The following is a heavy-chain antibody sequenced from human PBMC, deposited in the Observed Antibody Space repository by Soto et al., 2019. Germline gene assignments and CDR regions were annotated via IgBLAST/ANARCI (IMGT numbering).Heavy chain of an antibody. J-gene: IGHJ5*02. V-gene: IGHV5-10-1*01. CDR2: IDPSDSYT. Sequence: TGESLKISCKGSGYSFTSYWISWVRQMPGKGLEWMGRIDPSDSYTNYGPSFQGHVTVSAGKPISTAYLQWSSLKASDTAMYYGARDRRYVSTTTLYNWFDPWGQGTLVTVSS. D-gene: IGHD1-1*01. CDR1: GYSFTSYW. CDR3: ARDRRYVSTTTLYNWFDP.